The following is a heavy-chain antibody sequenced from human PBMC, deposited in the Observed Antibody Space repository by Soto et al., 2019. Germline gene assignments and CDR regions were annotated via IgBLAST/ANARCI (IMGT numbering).Heavy chain of an antibody. D-gene: IGHD3-22*01. V-gene: IGHV3-33*01. CDR1: GFTFSSYG. CDR2: IWYDGSNK. CDR3: ARDSSGYHY. Sequence: QVQLVESGGGVVQPGRSLRLSCAASGFTFSSYGMNWVRQAPGKGLEWVAVIWYDGSNKYYADSVKGRFTISRDNSKNTLYLQMNSLRAEDTAVYYCARDSSGYHYWGQGTLVTVSS. J-gene: IGHJ4*02.